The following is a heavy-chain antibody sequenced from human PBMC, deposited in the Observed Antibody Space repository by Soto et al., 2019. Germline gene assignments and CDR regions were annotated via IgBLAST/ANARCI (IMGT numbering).Heavy chain of an antibody. D-gene: IGHD3-22*01. Sequence: PGGSLRLSCAASGFTFSSYSMNWVRQAPGKGLEWVSSISSSSYIYYADSVKGRFTISRDNAKNSLYLQMNSLRAEDTAVYYCASYDSSGYYSPYYYYGMDVWGQGTTVTVSS. CDR2: ISSSSYI. CDR3: ASYDSSGYYSPYYYYGMDV. CDR1: GFTFSSYS. V-gene: IGHV3-21*01. J-gene: IGHJ6*02.